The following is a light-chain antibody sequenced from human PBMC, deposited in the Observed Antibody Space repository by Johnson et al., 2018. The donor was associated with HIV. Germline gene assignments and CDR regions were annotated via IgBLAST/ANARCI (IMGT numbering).Light chain of an antibody. CDR1: SSNIGRNY. Sequence: QSVLTQPPSVSAAPGQKVTISCSGSSSNIGRNYVSWYQQLPGTAPKLLIFDNNKRPSGIPDRFSGSKSGTSATLGITGLQTGDEADYYCGTWDNSLNVYVFGTGTKVTVL. CDR3: GTWDNSLNVYV. V-gene: IGLV1-51*01. CDR2: DNN. J-gene: IGLJ1*01.